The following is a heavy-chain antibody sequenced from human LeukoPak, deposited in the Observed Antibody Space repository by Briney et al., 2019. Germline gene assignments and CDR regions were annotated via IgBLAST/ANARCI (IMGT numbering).Heavy chain of an antibody. D-gene: IGHD5-18*01. V-gene: IGHV4-31*03. CDR2: IYYGGST. J-gene: IGHJ6*03. Sequence: KASQTLSLTCTVSGGSISSGGYYWSWIRQHPGKGLEWIGYIYYGGSTYYNPSLKSRVTISVDTSKNQFSLKLSSVTAAGTAVYYCARDPGYSYGDYYYYMDVWGKGTTVTVSS. CDR1: GGSISSGGYY. CDR3: ARDPGYSYGDYYYYMDV.